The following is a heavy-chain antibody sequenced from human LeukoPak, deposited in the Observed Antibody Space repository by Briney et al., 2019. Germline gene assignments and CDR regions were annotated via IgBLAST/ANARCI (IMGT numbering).Heavy chain of an antibody. J-gene: IGHJ4*02. CDR3: ARAGYSGYDFARLGSYYFDY. Sequence: SGGSLRLSCAASGFTFSTFAMSWVRQAPGKGLEWVSAISGSGGSTYYADSVKGRFTISRDNSKNTLYLQMNSLRAEDTAVYYCARAGYSGYDFARLGSYYFDYWGQGTLITVSS. CDR2: ISGSGGST. D-gene: IGHD5-12*01. CDR1: GFTFSTFA. V-gene: IGHV3-23*01.